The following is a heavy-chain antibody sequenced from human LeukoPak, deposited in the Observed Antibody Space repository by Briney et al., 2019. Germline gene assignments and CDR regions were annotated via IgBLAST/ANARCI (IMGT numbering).Heavy chain of an antibody. D-gene: IGHD1-26*01. CDR3: ARESPGGVLSGSYYYYYYMDV. CDR2: IYYSGST. J-gene: IGHJ6*03. V-gene: IGHV4-39*07. Sequence: SETLSLTCTVSGGSISSSSYYWGWIRQPPGKGLEWIGSIYYSGSTYYNPSLRSRVTISVDTSKNQFSLKLSSVTAADTAVYYCARESPGGVLSGSYYYYYYMDVWGKGTTVTVSS. CDR1: GGSISSSSYY.